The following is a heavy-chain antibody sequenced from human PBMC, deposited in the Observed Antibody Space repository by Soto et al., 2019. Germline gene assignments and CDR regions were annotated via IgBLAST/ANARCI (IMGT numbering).Heavy chain of an antibody. Sequence: ASVKVSCKASGYTFTSYAMHWVRQAPGQRLEWMGWINAGSGNTKYSQKFQGRVTITRDTSASTAYMELSSLRSEDTAVYYCARDLHDFWSGFQVGMDVWGQGTTVTVSS. CDR3: ARDLHDFWSGFQVGMDV. CDR1: GYTFTSYA. J-gene: IGHJ6*02. D-gene: IGHD3-3*01. V-gene: IGHV1-3*01. CDR2: INAGSGNT.